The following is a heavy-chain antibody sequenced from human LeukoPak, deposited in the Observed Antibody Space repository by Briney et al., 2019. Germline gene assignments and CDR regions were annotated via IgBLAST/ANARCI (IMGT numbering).Heavy chain of an antibody. CDR2: INPSGGST. Sequence: GASVKVSCKASGYTFTSYYMHWVRQAPGQGLEWMGIINPSGGSTSYAQKFQGRVTMTRDTSISTAYMELSRLRSDDAAVYYCARRFENGWELLQRHDAFDIWGQGTMVTVSS. V-gene: IGHV1-46*01. CDR3: ARRFENGWELLQRHDAFDI. CDR1: GYTFTSYY. D-gene: IGHD1-26*01. J-gene: IGHJ3*02.